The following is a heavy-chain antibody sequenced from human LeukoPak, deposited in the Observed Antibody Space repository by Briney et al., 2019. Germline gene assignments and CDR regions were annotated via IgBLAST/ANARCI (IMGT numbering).Heavy chain of an antibody. CDR2: VYYSGST. Sequence: PSETLSLTCAVSGGSITSGRYYWGWIRQPPGKGLEWIGSVYYSGSTSYNPSLKSRVTISVDTSNNQFSLRLSSVTAADTAVYYCATNTSNTAFDYWVPGTLVTVSS. CDR1: GGSITSGRYY. D-gene: IGHD4-11*01. V-gene: IGHV4-39*01. CDR3: ATNTSNTAFDY. J-gene: IGHJ4*02.